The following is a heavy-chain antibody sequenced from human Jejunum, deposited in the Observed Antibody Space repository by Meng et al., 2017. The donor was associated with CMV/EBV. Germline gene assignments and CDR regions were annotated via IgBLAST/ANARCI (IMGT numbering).Heavy chain of an antibody. CDR1: GDSFNSPDYY. Sequence: QVRLHESGPGLVQPSQTLSLTCTVYGDSFNSPDYYWSWIRQPPEKGLEWIGYIYYSGSTYYNPSLKSRVSISGDTSNKQFSLKLTSVTAADTAVYYCARSPYSGSALPFFDYWGQGSLVTVSS. V-gene: IGHV4-30-4*01. CDR2: IYYSGST. J-gene: IGHJ4*02. D-gene: IGHD1-26*01. CDR3: ARSPYSGSALPFFDY.